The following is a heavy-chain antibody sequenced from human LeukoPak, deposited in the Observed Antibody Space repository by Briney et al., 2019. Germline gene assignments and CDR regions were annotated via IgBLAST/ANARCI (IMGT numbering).Heavy chain of an antibody. CDR3: ARDGGFDY. CDR2: ISYDGSNK. Sequence: GGSLRLSCAASGFTFSTYGMHWVRQAPGKGLEWVAVISYDGSNKYYADSVKGRFTISRDNSKNTLYLQMNSLRAEDTAVYYCARDGGFDYWGQGTLVTVSS. D-gene: IGHD3-16*01. V-gene: IGHV3-30*03. CDR1: GFTFSTYG. J-gene: IGHJ4*02.